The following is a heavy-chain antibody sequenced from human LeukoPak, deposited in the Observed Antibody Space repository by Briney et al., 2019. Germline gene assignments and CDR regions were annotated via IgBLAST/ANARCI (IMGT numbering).Heavy chain of an antibody. D-gene: IGHD2-21*01. CDR1: GFTFSSYW. V-gene: IGHV3-74*01. CDR3: VRGNDCGGPHY. CDR2: IDRDGSRI. J-gene: IGHJ4*02. Sequence: GSLRLSCAVSGFTFSSYWMHWVRQAPGKGLVWVSRIDRDGSRINYADSVKGRFTISRDNGKNTLFLQMNSLRAEDAAVYYRVRGNDCGGPHYWGQGTLVTVSS.